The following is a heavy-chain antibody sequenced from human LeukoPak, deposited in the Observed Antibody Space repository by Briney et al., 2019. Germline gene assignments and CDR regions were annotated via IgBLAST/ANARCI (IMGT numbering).Heavy chain of an antibody. CDR1: GFMYSGFD. Sequence: GGSLRLSCAASGFMYSGFDMSWDRQAPGKGLEWVSYISSGSSTMYYAESVKGRFTISRDNAKTSLFLQMNGLRDEDTAVYYCVRERGFRGSYYYDHWGQGALVTVSS. J-gene: IGHJ4*02. CDR2: ISSGSSTM. V-gene: IGHV3-48*02. D-gene: IGHD1-26*01. CDR3: VRERGFRGSYYYDH.